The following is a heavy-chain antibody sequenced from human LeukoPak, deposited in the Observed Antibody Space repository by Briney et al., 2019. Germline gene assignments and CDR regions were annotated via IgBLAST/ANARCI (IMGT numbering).Heavy chain of an antibody. J-gene: IGHJ4*02. CDR3: ARGPHWDPHFDY. CDR2: INSNSGGT. Sequence: ASVKVSCKASGFTFTAYHMHWVRQAPGQGLEWMGWINSNSGGTNYAQKFQGRVTMTRDTSISTAYMELSGLRSDDTAVYYCARGPHWDPHFDYWGQGTLVTVSS. D-gene: IGHD7-27*01. CDR1: GFTFTAYH. V-gene: IGHV1-2*02.